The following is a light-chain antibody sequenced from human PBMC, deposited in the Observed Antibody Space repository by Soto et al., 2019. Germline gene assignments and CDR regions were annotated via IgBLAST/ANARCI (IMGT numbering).Light chain of an antibody. CDR2: GNT. CDR1: SPNIGAGYH. Sequence: QSVLTQPPSVSGAPGQTVTISCPGSSPNIGAGYHVHWYMQLPGKAPKLLIFGNTNRPSGVPDRFSGSRSGSSASLAISGLQAEDEADYYCQTYDKSLGGWVFGGGTQLTVL. J-gene: IGLJ3*02. V-gene: IGLV1-40*01. CDR3: QTYDKSLGGWV.